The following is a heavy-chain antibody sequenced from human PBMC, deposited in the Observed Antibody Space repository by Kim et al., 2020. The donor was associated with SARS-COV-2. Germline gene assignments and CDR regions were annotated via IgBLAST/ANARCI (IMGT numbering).Heavy chain of an antibody. J-gene: IGHJ4*02. CDR1: GFTFSSYA. CDR2: ISGSGGST. V-gene: IGHV3-23*01. Sequence: GGSLRLSCAASGFTFSSYAMSWVRQAPGKGLEWVSAISGSGGSTYYADSVKGRFTISRDNSKNTLYLQMNSLRAEDTAVYYCAKVSPRGLRYFDWFHPLFDYWGQGTLVTVSS. D-gene: IGHD3-9*01. CDR3: AKVSPRGLRYFDWFHPLFDY.